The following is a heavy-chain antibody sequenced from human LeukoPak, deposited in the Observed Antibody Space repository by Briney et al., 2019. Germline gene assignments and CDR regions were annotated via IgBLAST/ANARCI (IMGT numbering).Heavy chain of an antibody. V-gene: IGHV3-7*03. Sequence: GGSLRLSCAASGFTFSSYWMNWARQAPGKGLEWVASINHNGNVNYYVDSVKDRFTISRDNAKNSLYLQMNSLRAEDTAVYYCASGLELDYWGQGTLVTVSS. CDR2: INHNGNVN. CDR3: ASGLELDY. J-gene: IGHJ4*02. CDR1: GFTFSSYW.